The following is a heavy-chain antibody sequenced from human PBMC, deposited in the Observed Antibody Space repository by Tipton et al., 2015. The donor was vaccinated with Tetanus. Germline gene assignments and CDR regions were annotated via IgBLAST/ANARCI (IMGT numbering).Heavy chain of an antibody. V-gene: IGHV3-48*02. Sequence: SLRLSCAASEFTFSTYGMHWVRQAPGKGLEWVSHISGTGTTVDYADSVKGRFTISRDNAKNSLYLQMNSLRDEDTAIYYCARDFRPIFGVAQPFDPWGQGTLVTVSS. D-gene: IGHD3-3*01. CDR2: ISGTGTTV. CDR3: ARDFRPIFGVAQPFDP. J-gene: IGHJ5*02. CDR1: EFTFSTYG.